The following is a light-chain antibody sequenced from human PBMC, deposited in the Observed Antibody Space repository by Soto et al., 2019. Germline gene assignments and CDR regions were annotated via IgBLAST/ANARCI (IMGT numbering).Light chain of an antibody. CDR3: FSYAGGSTFV. CDR1: NRDVGTHNY. J-gene: IGLJ1*01. Sequence: QSVLTQPPSASGSPGQSVTISCTGTNRDVGTHNYVSWYQQYPGKAPKLLIYAVVKRPSGIPHRFSGSKSGNTASLTVSGLQADDEADYYCFSYAGGSTFVFGTGTKVTVL. V-gene: IGLV2-8*01. CDR2: AVV.